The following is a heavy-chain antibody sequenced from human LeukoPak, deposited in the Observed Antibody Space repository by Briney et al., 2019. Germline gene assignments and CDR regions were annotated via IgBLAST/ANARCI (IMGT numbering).Heavy chain of an antibody. V-gene: IGHV5-51*01. Sequence: GEPLKISCKGSGYSFTSYWIGWVRQMPGKGLEWMGIVYPGDSDTRYSPSFQGQVTISADKSISTAYLQWSSLKASDTAMYYCARQGLGYCSGGSCYHHDAFDIWGQGTMVTVSS. CDR2: VYPGDSDT. CDR1: GYSFTSYW. CDR3: ARQGLGYCSGGSCYHHDAFDI. J-gene: IGHJ3*02. D-gene: IGHD2-15*01.